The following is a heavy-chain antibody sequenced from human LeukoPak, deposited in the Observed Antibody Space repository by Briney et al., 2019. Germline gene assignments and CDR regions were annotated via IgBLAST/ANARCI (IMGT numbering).Heavy chain of an antibody. Sequence: ASVKVSCKASGGTFSSYAISWVRQAPGQGLEWMGGIIPIFGSANYAQKFQGRVTITADESTSTAYMELSRLRSDDTAVYYCARVHSSKGAFDIWGQGTMVTVSS. CDR2: IIPIFGSA. D-gene: IGHD5-18*01. J-gene: IGHJ3*02. CDR1: GGTFSSYA. V-gene: IGHV1-69*13. CDR3: ARVHSSKGAFDI.